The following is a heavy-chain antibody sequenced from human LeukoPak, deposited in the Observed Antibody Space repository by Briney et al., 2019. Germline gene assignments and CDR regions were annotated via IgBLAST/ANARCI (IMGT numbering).Heavy chain of an antibody. Sequence: ASVKVSCKASGYTFTGYYMYWVRQAPGQGLEWMGWINPNSGGTNYAQKFQGRVTMTRDTSISTSYMELSRLRSDDTAVYYCARQRYNYYYYMDVWGKGTTVAVSS. CDR3: ARQRYNYYYYMDV. V-gene: IGHV1-2*02. D-gene: IGHD5-12*01. J-gene: IGHJ6*03. CDR1: GYTFTGYY. CDR2: INPNSGGT.